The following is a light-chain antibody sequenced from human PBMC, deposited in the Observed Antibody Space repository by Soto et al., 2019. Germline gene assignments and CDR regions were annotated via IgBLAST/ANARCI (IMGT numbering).Light chain of an antibody. CDR2: DIS. CDR1: QSITSSH. J-gene: IGKJ2*01. Sequence: EIVLTQSPGTLSLSPGERATLSCRASQSITSSHLAWYQQKPGQAPRLLIYDISRRATGIPDRFSGSASGTDFPLTVRRLEPEDFAVYFCQHYGGSPLYTFGQGTKMEIK. CDR3: QHYGGSPLYT. V-gene: IGKV3-20*01.